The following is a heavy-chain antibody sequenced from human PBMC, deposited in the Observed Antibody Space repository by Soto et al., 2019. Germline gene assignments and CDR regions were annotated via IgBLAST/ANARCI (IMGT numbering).Heavy chain of an antibody. Sequence: GGSLRLSCAAPGFTFSNYAMSWVRQAPGKGLKWVSAISSSGGQTYCADSVKGRFTISRDNSKNTLYLQMNSLRAEDTAVYYCARQLGYCSDGSCYFDYWGPGALVTVSS. CDR2: ISSSGGQT. V-gene: IGHV3-23*01. J-gene: IGHJ4*02. CDR3: ARQLGYCSDGSCYFDY. D-gene: IGHD2-15*01. CDR1: GFTFSNYA.